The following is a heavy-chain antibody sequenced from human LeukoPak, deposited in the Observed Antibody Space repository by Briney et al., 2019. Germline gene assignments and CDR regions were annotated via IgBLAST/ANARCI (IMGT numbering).Heavy chain of an antibody. CDR3: AREEIVVVYQGIAFDI. J-gene: IGHJ3*02. Sequence: GASVKVSCKASGYTFTSYGISWVRQAPGQGLEWMGWISAYNGNTNYAQKLQGRVTVTTDTSTSTAYMELRSLRSDDTAVYYCAREEIVVVYQGIAFDIWGQGTMVPVSS. D-gene: IGHD3-22*01. CDR2: ISAYNGNT. V-gene: IGHV1-18*01. CDR1: GYTFTSYG.